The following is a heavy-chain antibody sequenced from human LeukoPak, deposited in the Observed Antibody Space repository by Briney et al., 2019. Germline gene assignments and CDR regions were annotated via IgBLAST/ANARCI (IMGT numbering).Heavy chain of an antibody. CDR1: GGSISSYY. CDR3: ARSVGPAASIHLIDY. CDR2: IYYSGST. J-gene: IGHJ4*02. D-gene: IGHD2-2*01. Sequence: PSETLSLTCTVSGGSISSYYWSWIRQPPGKGLEWIGYIYYSGSTNYNPSLKSRVTISVDTSKNQFSLKLSSVTAADTAVYYCARSVGPAASIHLIDYWGQGTLVTVSS. V-gene: IGHV4-59*01.